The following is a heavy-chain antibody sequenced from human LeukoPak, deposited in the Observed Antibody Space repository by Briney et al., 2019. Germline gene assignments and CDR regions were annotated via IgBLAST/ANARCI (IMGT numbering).Heavy chain of an antibody. CDR2: VSYDGYKK. D-gene: IGHD2-2*01. CDR1: GIRFSNHV. CDR3: ARGVRGDCRSTSCYVLYYYYYMDV. J-gene: IGHJ6*03. V-gene: IGHV3-30-3*01. Sequence: PGGSLRLSCEASGIRFSNHVLHWVRQAPGKGLEWVGLVSYDGYKKYYADSVRGRFTISRDFYSDTLYLEMNSLRVEDTAIYYCARGVRGDCRSTSCYVLYYYYYMDVWGEGTSVTVSS.